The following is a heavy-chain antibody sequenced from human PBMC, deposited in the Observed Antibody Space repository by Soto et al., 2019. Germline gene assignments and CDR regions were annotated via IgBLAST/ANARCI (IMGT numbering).Heavy chain of an antibody. Sequence: SETLSLTCAVSGGSISRGGYYWSWIRQHPGKGLEWIGYIYYSASIYYNPSLKTRVTISVDTSKNQFSLKLRPVTAADTAVYYRAKDLRFRALYGMDVLGQGTTVPVSS. D-gene: IGHD3-10*01. CDR3: AKDLRFRALYGMDV. V-gene: IGHV4-31*11. CDR2: IYYSASI. J-gene: IGHJ6*01. CDR1: GGSISRGGYY.